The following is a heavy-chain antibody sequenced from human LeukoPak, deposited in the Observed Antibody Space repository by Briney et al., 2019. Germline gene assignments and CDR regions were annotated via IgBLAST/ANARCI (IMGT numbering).Heavy chain of an antibody. J-gene: IGHJ4*02. CDR3: AKDPYSYGSYFDY. Sequence: GGSLRLSCAASGFTFSGCGMHWVRQAPGKGLEWVAFIWYDGRDKYYADSVKGQFTISRDNSKNTLYLQMNSLRAEDTAVYYCAKDPYSYGSYFDYWGQGPLVTVSS. D-gene: IGHD5-18*01. CDR2: IWYDGRDK. CDR1: GFTFSGCG. V-gene: IGHV3-30*02.